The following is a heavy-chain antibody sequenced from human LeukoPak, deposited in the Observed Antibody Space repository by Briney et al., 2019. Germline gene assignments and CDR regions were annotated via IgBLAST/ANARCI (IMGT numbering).Heavy chain of an antibody. V-gene: IGHV3-73*01. CDR2: IRSKANSYAT. CDR1: GFTFSGSA. D-gene: IGHD5-24*01. J-gene: IGHJ5*02. Sequence: PGGSLRLSCAASGFTFSGSAMHWVRQVSGKGLEWVGRIRSKANSYATAYAASVEGRFTISRDDSKNTAYLQMNSLKTEDTAVCYCARPRDGNWFDPWGQGTLVTVSS. CDR3: ARPRDGNWFDP.